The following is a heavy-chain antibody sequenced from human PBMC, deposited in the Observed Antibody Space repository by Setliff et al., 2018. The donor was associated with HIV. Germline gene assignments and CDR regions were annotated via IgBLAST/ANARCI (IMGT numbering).Heavy chain of an antibody. Sequence: PSETLSLTCVVSGYSVNSDYHWGWIRQSPGSRLETPGRGLEWIGQVYHSGSTYYNPSLRGRVTMSIDTSKDQFSLKLTSLTAADTAIYYCARIWLHTDADIPRFDPWGQGILVTVSS. CDR1: GYSVNSDYH. CDR2: VYHSGST. J-gene: IGHJ5*02. V-gene: IGHV4-38-2*01. D-gene: IGHD2-2*01. CDR3: ARIWLHTDADIPRFDP.